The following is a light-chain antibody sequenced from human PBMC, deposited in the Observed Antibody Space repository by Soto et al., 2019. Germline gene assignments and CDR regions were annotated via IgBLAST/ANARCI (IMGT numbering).Light chain of an antibody. Sequence: DIVMTQSPDSLAVSLGERATINCKSSQSVFYSSNNRNYLAWYQQRPGQPPKLLISWASTRESGVPDRFSGSGSGTNFTLTISSLQADDVAVYYCYQYYSTLHAFGQGTKLEIK. J-gene: IGKJ2*01. CDR1: QSVFYSSNNRNY. V-gene: IGKV4-1*01. CDR3: YQYYSTLHA. CDR2: WAS.